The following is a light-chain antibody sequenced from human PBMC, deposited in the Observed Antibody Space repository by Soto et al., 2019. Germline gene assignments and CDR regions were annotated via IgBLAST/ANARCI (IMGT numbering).Light chain of an antibody. CDR1: SSDVGGYNY. CDR3: SSYTGRTTWV. V-gene: IGLV2-23*01. J-gene: IGLJ3*02. CDR2: EGS. Sequence: QSALTQPASVSGSPGQSITISCTGTSSDVGGYNYVSWYQHYPGKAPKLMIFEGSKGPSGVSHRFSASRSGDTASLTISGLQAEDEADYYCSSYTGRTTWVFGGGTQLTVL.